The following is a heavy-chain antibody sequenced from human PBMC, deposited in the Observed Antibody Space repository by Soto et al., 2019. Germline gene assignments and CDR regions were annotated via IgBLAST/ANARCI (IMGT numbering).Heavy chain of an antibody. CDR3: AKVEDSRGWYILSDAFDI. Sequence: EVQLVESGGGLVQPGRSLRLSCAASGFTFDDYAMHWVRQAPGKGLEWVSGISWNSGSIGYADSVKGRFTISRDNAKNSLYLQMNSLRAEDTALYYCAKVEDSRGWYILSDAFDIWGQGTMVTVSS. CDR1: GFTFDDYA. J-gene: IGHJ3*02. D-gene: IGHD6-19*01. CDR2: ISWNSGSI. V-gene: IGHV3-9*01.